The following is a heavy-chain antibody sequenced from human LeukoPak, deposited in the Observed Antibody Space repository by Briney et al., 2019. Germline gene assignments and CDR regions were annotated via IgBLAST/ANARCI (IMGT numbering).Heavy chain of an antibody. Sequence: PGGSLRLSRAASGFTFSSYGMHWVRQAPGKGLEWVAVISYDGSNKYYADSVKGRFTISRDNSKNTLYLQMNSLRAEDTAVYYCARVVATTWWDYYYYMDVWGKGTTVTVSS. D-gene: IGHD5-12*01. CDR3: ARVVATTWWDYYYYMDV. CDR1: GFTFSSYG. J-gene: IGHJ6*03. CDR2: ISYDGSNK. V-gene: IGHV3-30*03.